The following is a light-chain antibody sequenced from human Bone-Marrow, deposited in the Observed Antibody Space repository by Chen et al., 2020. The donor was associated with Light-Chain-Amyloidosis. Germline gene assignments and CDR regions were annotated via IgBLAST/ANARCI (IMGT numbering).Light chain of an antibody. Sequence: QSALSQPASVSGSPGQSITIACTGTSSDVGGDNHVSWYQQHPDQAPKLMIYEGTNPPSWVPVRFSGSKSATTASLTISGLQAEDEADYFCSSDTITNTLVFGSGTRVTVL. CDR3: SSDTITNTLV. CDR1: SSDVGGDNH. CDR2: EGT. V-gene: IGLV2-14*01. J-gene: IGLJ1*01.